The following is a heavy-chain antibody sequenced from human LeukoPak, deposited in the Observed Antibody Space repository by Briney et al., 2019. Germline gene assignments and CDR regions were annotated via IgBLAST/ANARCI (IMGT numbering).Heavy chain of an antibody. J-gene: IGHJ4*02. D-gene: IGHD3-22*01. Sequence: PGGSLRLSCAASGFTLSSYWMHWVRQVPGKGLVWVSRINPDGSTTTYADSVKGRFTISRDNAKNTLYLQMNSLRAEDTAVYYCAREGRYYYDSSGSLMGILDYWGQGTLVTVSS. CDR1: GFTLSSYW. CDR3: AREGRYYYDSSGSLMGILDY. V-gene: IGHV3-74*01. CDR2: INPDGSTT.